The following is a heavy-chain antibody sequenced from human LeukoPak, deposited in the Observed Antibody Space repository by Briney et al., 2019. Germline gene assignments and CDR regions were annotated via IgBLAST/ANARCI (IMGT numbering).Heavy chain of an antibody. CDR1: GFTFNNYA. J-gene: IGHJ4*02. CDR3: AKSLYTCTWSDGDY. Sequence: GGSLRLSCAASGFTFNNYAMSCARQAPGKGLEWVSVISGSGGSTYYADSVKGRFTISRDNSKNTLYLQLNSLRAEDTAVYYCAKSLYTCTWSDGDYWGQGTLVTVSS. CDR2: ISGSGGST. V-gene: IGHV3-23*01. D-gene: IGHD6-13*01.